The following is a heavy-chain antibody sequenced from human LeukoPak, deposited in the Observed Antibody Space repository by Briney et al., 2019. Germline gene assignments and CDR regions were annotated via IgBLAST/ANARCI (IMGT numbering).Heavy chain of an antibody. Sequence: GGSLRLSCAASGFTFDDYAMHWVRQAPGKGLEWVSGISWNSGSIGYADSVKGRFTISRDNAKNSLYLQMNSLRAEDMALYYCAKDHSSSSYWYFDLWGRGTLVTVSS. CDR3: AKDHSSSSYWYFDL. CDR1: GFTFDDYA. CDR2: ISWNSGSI. V-gene: IGHV3-9*03. D-gene: IGHD6-6*01. J-gene: IGHJ2*01.